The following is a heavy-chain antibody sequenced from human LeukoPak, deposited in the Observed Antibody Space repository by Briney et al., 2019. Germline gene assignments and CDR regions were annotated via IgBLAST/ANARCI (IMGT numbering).Heavy chain of an antibody. CDR1: GGSFSGYY. Sequence: SETLSLTCAVYGGSFSGYYWSWIRQPPGKGLEWIGEINHSGSTNYNPSLKSRVTISVDTSKNQFSLKLSSVTAADTAVYYCARDGVATIRIDYWGQGTLVTVSP. J-gene: IGHJ4*02. V-gene: IGHV4-34*01. D-gene: IGHD5-12*01. CDR2: INHSGST. CDR3: ARDGVATIRIDY.